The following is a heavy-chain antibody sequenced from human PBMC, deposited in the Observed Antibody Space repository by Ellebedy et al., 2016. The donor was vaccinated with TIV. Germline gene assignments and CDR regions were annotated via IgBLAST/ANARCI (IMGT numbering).Heavy chain of an antibody. CDR1: GFTFGSSG. Sequence: PGGSLRLSCATSGFTFGSSGFPWVPQAPGKGLAWVSRISRDGDIRGYADSVKGRFTVSRDNAKNTLYLQLNSLTADDTVVDYCATDEGGAYESWGQGTRVTVSA. CDR2: ISRDGDIR. D-gene: IGHD2-21*01. CDR3: ATDEGGAYES. J-gene: IGHJ5*02. V-gene: IGHV3-74*01.